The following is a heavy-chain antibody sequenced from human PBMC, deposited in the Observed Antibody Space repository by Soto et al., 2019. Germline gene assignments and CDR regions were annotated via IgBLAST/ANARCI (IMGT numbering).Heavy chain of an antibody. J-gene: IGHJ4*02. CDR2: ISSSSTFK. Sequence: EVQLVESGGGLVKPGGSLRLSCAASGCTFSNYNMNWVRQAPGKGLEWVSSISSSSTFKNYADSVKVRFTISRDNDKNSVYLHMSSLEAEDTAVYYCARDPPLSMIVVVGVDDFWGQGTLVTVSS. CDR3: ARDPPLSMIVVVGVDDF. CDR1: GCTFSNYN. D-gene: IGHD3-22*01. V-gene: IGHV3-21*02.